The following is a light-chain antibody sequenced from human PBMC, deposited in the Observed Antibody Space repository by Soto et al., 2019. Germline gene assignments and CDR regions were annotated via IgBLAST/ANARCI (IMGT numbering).Light chain of an antibody. J-gene: IGKJ3*01. V-gene: IGKV1-39*01. CDR1: QNMNNF. CDR3: QQTFSFPLT. CDR2: TAS. Sequence: DIQMTQSPASLSASVGHRVTITCRTSQNMNNFLHSYLQKPVKAPSLLNYTASTLQTGVPSRFSGSGSGTDFTLTISDLQPEDFATFFCQQTFSFPLTFGPGTKVDIK.